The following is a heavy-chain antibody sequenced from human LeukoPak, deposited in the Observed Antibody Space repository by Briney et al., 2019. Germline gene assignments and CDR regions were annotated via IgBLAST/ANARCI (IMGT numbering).Heavy chain of an antibody. CDR3: ARGFDYDFWSGYYSPYYYYGMDV. D-gene: IGHD3-3*01. V-gene: IGHV4-34*01. CDR2: INHSGST. J-gene: IGHJ6*02. CDR1: GGSFSGYY. Sequence: PSETLSLTCAVYGGSFSGYYWSWIRQPPGKGLEWIGEINHSGSTNYNPSLKSRVTISVDTSKNQFSLKLSSVTAADTAVYYCARGFDYDFWSGYYSPYYYYGMDVWGQGTTVTVSS.